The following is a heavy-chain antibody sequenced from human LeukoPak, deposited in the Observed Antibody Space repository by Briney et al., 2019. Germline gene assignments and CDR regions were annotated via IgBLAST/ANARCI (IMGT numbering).Heavy chain of an antibody. CDR2: SSGIGGST. J-gene: IGHJ4*02. D-gene: IGHD6-19*01. CDR3: AKEASGWYGTHFFDY. Sequence: RPLRLSCAASGFPSADYATPWVRQTPAQGLGWVPLSSGIGGSTYYTDSVKGRFTISRDNSRNSLYLQINSLRTEETALYYLAKEASGWYGTHFFDYWGQGTLVTVSS. CDR1: GFPSADYA. V-gene: IGHV3-43*02.